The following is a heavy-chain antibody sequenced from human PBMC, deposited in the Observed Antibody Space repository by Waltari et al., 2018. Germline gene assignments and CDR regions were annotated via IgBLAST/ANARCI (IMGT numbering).Heavy chain of an antibody. J-gene: IGHJ4*02. CDR1: GFSLSQDGVG. CDR2: IFSRDQK. D-gene: IGHD4-17*01. V-gene: IGHV2-26*01. CDR3: ARNLNEYGDFVYFDS. Sequence: QVTLKESGPVLVKPKETLTLTCTVSGFSLSQDGVGVSWIRQSPGKALEWLTSIFSRDQKSCSPSLQSRLTISKDSSKSQVVLTMTNMDPGDTATYFCARNLNEYGDFVYFDSWGQGTLVTVSS.